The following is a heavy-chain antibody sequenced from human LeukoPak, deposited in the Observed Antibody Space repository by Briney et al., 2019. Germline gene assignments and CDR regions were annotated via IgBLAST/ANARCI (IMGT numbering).Heavy chain of an antibody. CDR2: IGTAGDT. J-gene: IGHJ4*02. CDR3: AKDKSRSWAWDY. CDR1: GFTFSSYD. D-gene: IGHD6-13*01. V-gene: IGHV3-13*01. Sequence: GGSLRLSCAASGFTFSSYDMHWVRQATGKGLEWVSAIGTAGDTYYPGSVKGRFTISRENAKNSLYLQMNSLRAGDTAVYYCAKDKSRSWAWDYWGQGTLVTVSS.